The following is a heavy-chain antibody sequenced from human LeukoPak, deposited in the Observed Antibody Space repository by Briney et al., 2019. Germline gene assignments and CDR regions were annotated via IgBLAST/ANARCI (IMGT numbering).Heavy chain of an antibody. D-gene: IGHD5-18*01. Sequence: ASVKVSCKASGGTFSSYAISWVRQAPGQGLEWMGGIIPIFGTANYAQKFRGRVTITTDESTSTAYMELSSLRSEDTAVYYCADGYSYGRYYFDYWGQGTLVTVSS. CDR2: IIPIFGTA. CDR3: ADGYSYGRYYFDY. J-gene: IGHJ4*02. CDR1: GGTFSSYA. V-gene: IGHV1-69*05.